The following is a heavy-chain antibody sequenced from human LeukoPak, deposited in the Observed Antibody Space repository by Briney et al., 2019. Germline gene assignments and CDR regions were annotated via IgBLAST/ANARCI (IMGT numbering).Heavy chain of an antibody. V-gene: IGHV3-23*01. CDR1: GFTFGNYA. CDR2: ISGNGGST. D-gene: IGHD5-24*01. Sequence: GGSLRLSCAASGFTFGNYAMSWVRQAPGKGLEWVSLISGNGGSTYYADSVKGRFTISRDNSKNTLYLQMSSLRAEDTAVYYCAKDQKMHGDCWGQETLVTVSS. J-gene: IGHJ4*02. CDR3: AKDQKMHGDC.